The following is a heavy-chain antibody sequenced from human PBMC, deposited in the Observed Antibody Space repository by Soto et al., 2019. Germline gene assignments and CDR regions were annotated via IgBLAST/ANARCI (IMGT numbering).Heavy chain of an antibody. CDR2: ISYDGSNK. J-gene: IGHJ6*02. V-gene: IGHV3-30*03. D-gene: IGHD3-10*01. Sequence: GGSLRLSCAASGFTFSSYGMHWVRQAPGKGLEWVAVISYDGSNKYYADSVKGRFTISRDNSKNTLYLQMNSLRAEDTAVYYCARDRGYYSSGMDVWGQGTTVTVSS. CDR1: GFTFSSYG. CDR3: ARDRGYYSSGMDV.